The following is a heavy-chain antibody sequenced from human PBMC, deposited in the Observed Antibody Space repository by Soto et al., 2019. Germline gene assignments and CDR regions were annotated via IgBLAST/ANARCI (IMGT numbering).Heavy chain of an antibody. CDR3: ATFGVIGEPFGY. D-gene: IGHD3-10*01. V-gene: IGHV4-30-4*01. CDR1: GGSISSGDYY. CDR2: IYYSGST. Sequence: PSETLSLTCTVSGGSISSGDYYWSWIRQPPGKGLEWIGYIYYSGSTYYNPSLKSRVTLLLDTPSNQFSLRLSSLTAADTAVYYCATFGVIGEPFGYWGQGSLVTVSS. J-gene: IGHJ4*02.